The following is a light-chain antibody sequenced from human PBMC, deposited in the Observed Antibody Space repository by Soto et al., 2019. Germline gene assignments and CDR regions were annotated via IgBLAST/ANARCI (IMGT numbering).Light chain of an antibody. CDR1: SSNIGGNS. J-gene: IGLJ1*01. V-gene: IGLV1-51*01. CDR3: GSWDSSLSADV. Sequence: QSVMTQPPSVSAAPGQTVTISCSGSSSNIGGNSVSWYQQLPGTAPKLLIYDDNKRPSGIPDRFSGPKSGTSATLGITGFQTGDEADYYCGSWDSSLSADVFGTGTKVTVL. CDR2: DDN.